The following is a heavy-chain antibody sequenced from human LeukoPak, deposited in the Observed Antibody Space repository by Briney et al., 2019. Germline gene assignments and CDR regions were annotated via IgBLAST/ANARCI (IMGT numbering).Heavy chain of an antibody. Sequence: ASVKVSCKASGYTFTSYGISWVRQAPGQGLEWMGWISAYNGNTNYAQKLQGRVTMTTDTSTSTAYMELMSLRSDDTAVYYCARDRYCSSTSCYASGDYWGQGTLVTVSS. D-gene: IGHD2-2*01. CDR3: ARDRYCSSTSCYASGDY. V-gene: IGHV1-18*01. CDR2: ISAYNGNT. CDR1: GYTFTSYG. J-gene: IGHJ4*02.